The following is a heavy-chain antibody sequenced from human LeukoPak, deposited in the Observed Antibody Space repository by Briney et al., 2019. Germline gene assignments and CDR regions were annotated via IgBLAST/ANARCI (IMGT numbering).Heavy chain of an antibody. CDR1: GFTFSFYS. Sequence: QPGGSLRLSCAASGFTFSFYSMNWVRQAPGKGLEWVAVISYDGSNKYYADSVKGRFTISRDNSKNTLYLQRNSLRAEDTAVYYCARGLGSQTFPGYWGQGTLVTVSS. J-gene: IGHJ4*02. D-gene: IGHD2-21*01. CDR3: ARGLGSQTFPGY. V-gene: IGHV3-30-3*01. CDR2: ISYDGSNK.